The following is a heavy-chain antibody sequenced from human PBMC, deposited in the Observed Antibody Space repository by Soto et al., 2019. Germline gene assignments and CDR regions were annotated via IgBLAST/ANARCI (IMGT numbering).Heavy chain of an antibody. CDR2: IIPIFGTA. CDR3: ARGDYGDGYYYYGRDV. CDR1: GGTFSSYA. V-gene: IGHV1-69*13. Sequence: SVKVSCKASGGTFSSYAISWVRQAPGQGLEWMGGIIPIFGTANYAQKFQGRVTITADESTSTAYMELSSLRSEDTAVYYCARGDYGDGYYYYGRDVWGQGTTVTVSS. D-gene: IGHD4-17*01. J-gene: IGHJ6*02.